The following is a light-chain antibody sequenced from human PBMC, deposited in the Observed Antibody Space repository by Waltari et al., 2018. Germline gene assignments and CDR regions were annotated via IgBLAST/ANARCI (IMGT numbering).Light chain of an antibody. V-gene: IGLV2-8*01. Sequence: QSALTQPPSASGSPGQSVTISCTGTSSDVGGFDFVSWSQQHPGKAPKLMIYEVSERPSRVPDRFSGSKSGNTASLTVSGLQAEDEADYYCSSYADNRRVAFGGGTKLTVL. CDR1: SSDVGGFDF. CDR3: SSYADNRRVA. CDR2: EVS. J-gene: IGLJ2*01.